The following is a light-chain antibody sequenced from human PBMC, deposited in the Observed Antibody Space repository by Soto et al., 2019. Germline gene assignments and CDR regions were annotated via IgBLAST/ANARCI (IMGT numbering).Light chain of an antibody. CDR3: QQRSSWPLT. J-gene: IGKJ4*01. CDR1: QSISTY. Sequence: EVLLTQSPATLSLSPGESVTLSCRASQSISTYLAWYQQKPGQAPSLLIYDASYRAAGIPARFSGSGSGTDFTLTISSLEPEDFAVYHCQQRSSWPLTFGGGTKVE. CDR2: DAS. V-gene: IGKV3-11*01.